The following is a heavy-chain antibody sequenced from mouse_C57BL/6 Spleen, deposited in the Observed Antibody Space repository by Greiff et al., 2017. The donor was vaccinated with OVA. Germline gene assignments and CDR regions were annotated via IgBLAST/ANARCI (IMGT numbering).Heavy chain of an antibody. CDR3: ARRTWTGDFDY. CDR2: IDPSDSET. J-gene: IGHJ2*01. Sequence: QVQLQQPGAELVRPGSSVKLSCKASGYTFTSYWMHWVKQRPIQGLEWIGNIDPSDSETHYNQKFKDKATLTVDKSSSTAYMQLSSLTSEDSAVYYCARRTWTGDFDYWGQGTTLTVSS. CDR1: GYTFTSYW. V-gene: IGHV1-52*01.